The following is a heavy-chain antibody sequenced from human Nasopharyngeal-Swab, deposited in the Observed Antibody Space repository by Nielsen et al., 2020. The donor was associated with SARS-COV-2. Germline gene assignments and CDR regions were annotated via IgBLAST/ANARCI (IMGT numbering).Heavy chain of an antibody. CDR3: ARPRGSGWYREAFDI. CDR2: IYYSGST. V-gene: IGHV4-39*01. Sequence: VRQMPGKGVEWIGSIYYSGSTYYNPSLKSRVTISVDTSKNQFSLKLSSVTAADTAVYYCARPRGSGWYREAFDIWGQGTMVTVSS. D-gene: IGHD6-19*01. J-gene: IGHJ3*02.